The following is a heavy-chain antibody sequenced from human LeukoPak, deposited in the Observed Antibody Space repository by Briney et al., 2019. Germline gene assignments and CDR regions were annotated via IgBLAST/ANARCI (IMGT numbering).Heavy chain of an antibody. CDR2: IYYSGST. J-gene: IGHJ6*02. CDR3: ARISIAAAGTEVRPYYYYGMDV. CDR1: GVSISSYY. V-gene: IGHV4-59*01. Sequence: SETLSLTCTVSGVSISSYYWSWIRQPPGKGLEWIGYIYYSGSTNYNPSLKSRVTISVDTSKNQFSLKLSSVTAADTAVYYCARISIAAAGTEVRPYYYYGMDVWGQGTTVTVSS. D-gene: IGHD6-13*01.